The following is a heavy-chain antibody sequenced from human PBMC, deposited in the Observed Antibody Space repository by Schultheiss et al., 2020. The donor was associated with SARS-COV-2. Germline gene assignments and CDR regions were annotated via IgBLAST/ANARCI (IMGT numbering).Heavy chain of an antibody. Sequence: GGSLRLSCKGSGYSFTSYWISWVRQMPGKGLEWMGIIYPGDSDTRYSPSIQGQVTISADKSISTAYLQWSSLKASDTAMYYCARGTRRYSQFDYWGQGTLVTVSS. J-gene: IGHJ4*02. CDR2: IYPGDSDT. CDR1: GYSFTSYW. CDR3: ARGTRRYSQFDY. V-gene: IGHV5-51*01. D-gene: IGHD1-1*01.